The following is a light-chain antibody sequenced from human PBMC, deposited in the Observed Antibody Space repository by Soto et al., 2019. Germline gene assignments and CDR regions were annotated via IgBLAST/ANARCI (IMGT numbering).Light chain of an antibody. V-gene: IGLV2-14*01. CDR1: GSDVGGYNY. CDR2: DVS. Sequence: QSALTQPASVSGSPGQSITISCTGTGSDVGGYNYVSWYQQHPGKAPKLMIYDVSNRPSGVSNRFSGSKSGNTASLTISGLQAEDEADYYCSSYTSSSTPLGTGTKATVL. J-gene: IGLJ1*01. CDR3: SSYTSSSTP.